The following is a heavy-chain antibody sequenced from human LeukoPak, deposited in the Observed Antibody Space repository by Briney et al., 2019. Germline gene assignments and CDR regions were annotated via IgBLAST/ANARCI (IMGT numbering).Heavy chain of an antibody. J-gene: IGHJ3*02. Sequence: GASVKVSCKASGYTLTSYGLSWVRQAPGQGLEWMGWISAYSGNTNYAQKLQGRVTMTTGTSTSTAYMELRTLRSDDTAVYYCARTLGATTAFDIWGQGTAVTVSS. V-gene: IGHV1-18*01. CDR2: ISAYSGNT. D-gene: IGHD1-26*01. CDR3: ARTLGATTAFDI. CDR1: GYTLTSYG.